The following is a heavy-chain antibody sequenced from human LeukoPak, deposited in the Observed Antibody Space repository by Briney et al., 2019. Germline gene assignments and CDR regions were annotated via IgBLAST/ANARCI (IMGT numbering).Heavy chain of an antibody. J-gene: IGHJ5*02. Sequence: PGGSLRLSCAASGFTFSSYAMSWVRQAPGKGLEWVSAISGSGGSTYYADSVKGRFTISRDNSKNTLYLQMNSLRAEDTAVYYCAGPEDSGYWMPFDPWGQGTLVTVSS. V-gene: IGHV3-23*01. D-gene: IGHD5-12*01. CDR1: GFTFSSYA. CDR3: AGPEDSGYWMPFDP. CDR2: ISGSGGST.